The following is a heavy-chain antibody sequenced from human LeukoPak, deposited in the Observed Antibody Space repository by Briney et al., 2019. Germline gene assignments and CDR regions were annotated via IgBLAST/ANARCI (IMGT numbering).Heavy chain of an antibody. CDR2: IYSGGTT. J-gene: IGHJ6*03. Sequence: GGSLRLSCAASGFSVSGNFMSWVRQAPGKGLEWVSVIYSGGTTYNADSVRGRFTISRDNSKNTLYLQMNSLRAEDTAVYYCARDGYGYNYMDVWGKGTTVTVSS. CDR1: GFSVSGNF. D-gene: IGHD5-12*01. CDR3: ARDGYGYNYMDV. V-gene: IGHV3-53*01.